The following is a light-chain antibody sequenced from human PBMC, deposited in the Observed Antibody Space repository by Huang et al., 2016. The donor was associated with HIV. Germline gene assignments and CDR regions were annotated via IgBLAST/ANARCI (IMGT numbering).Light chain of an antibody. V-gene: IGKV3-15*01. J-gene: IGKJ2*01. Sequence: EVVMTQSPATLSVSPGERVALSCRVSQNGHNNLAWYQRKPGQAPRLLNYDASTRATNIPARFSGSGCGTEFTLAISSLQSEDFAVYYCQHYNNWPPRYTFGQGTKLEI. CDR3: QHYNNWPPRYT. CDR2: DAS. CDR1: QNGHNN.